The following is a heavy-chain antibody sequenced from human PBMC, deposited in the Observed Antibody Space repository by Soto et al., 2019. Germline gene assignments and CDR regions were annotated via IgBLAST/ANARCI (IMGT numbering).Heavy chain of an antibody. J-gene: IGHJ3*02. CDR1: GFTYSGYA. CDR3: AKHYYRSENYRALDI. V-gene: IGHV3-23*01. D-gene: IGHD3-10*01. Sequence: EVQLLESGGGLVQPGGSLRLSCAASGFTYSGYAMTWVRQAPGKGLEWVSTISGRGDNTYYADSVKGRLTISRDSSKNTLYLQMNSLRAEDTALYYCAKHYYRSENYRALDIWGQGTMVTVSS. CDR2: ISGRGDNT.